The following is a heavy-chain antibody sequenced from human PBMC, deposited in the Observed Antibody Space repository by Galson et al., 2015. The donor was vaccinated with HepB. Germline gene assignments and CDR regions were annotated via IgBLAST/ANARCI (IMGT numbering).Heavy chain of an antibody. CDR2: ISWSSGSV. V-gene: IGHV3-9*01. CDR3: AKGSHYYYMDV. CDR1: GFRFNDHT. J-gene: IGHJ6*03. Sequence: LRLSCAASGFRFNDHTMHWVRQAPGKGLEWVSGISWSSGSVGYADSVKGRFTISRDNAKNSLYLQMDSLRAEDTALYYCAKGSHYYYMDVWGKGTTVTVSS.